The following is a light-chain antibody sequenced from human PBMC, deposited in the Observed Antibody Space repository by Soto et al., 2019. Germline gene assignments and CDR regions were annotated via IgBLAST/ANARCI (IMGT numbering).Light chain of an antibody. CDR3: QQYYNWPPYT. CDR2: SAS. J-gene: IGKJ2*01. V-gene: IGKV3-15*01. CDR1: QSVDTN. Sequence: EVVMTQSPATLSVSPGDRATLSCRASQSVDTNVAWYQQKPGQAPGLLVHSASTRATGIPARFTGIGSGTDFTLTISGLQSDDFAVYYCQQYYNWPPYTFGQGTKLQIK.